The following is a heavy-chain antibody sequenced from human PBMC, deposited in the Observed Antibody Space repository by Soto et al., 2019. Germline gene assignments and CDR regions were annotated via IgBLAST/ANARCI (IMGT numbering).Heavy chain of an antibody. CDR2: SSATGAGT. D-gene: IGHD1-7*01. CDR1: GFTFSSYG. V-gene: IGHV3-23*01. J-gene: IGHJ4*02. CDR3: AKDRRAGGNYGFYSDF. Sequence: EMQLLESGGGLVQPGGSLRLSCAASGFTFSSYGMTWVRQAPGKGLEWVSFSSATGAGTYFADSVKGRFTISRDNSKNTLYLQMGSLRADDTAVYYCAKDRRAGGNYGFYSDFWGQGALVIVSS.